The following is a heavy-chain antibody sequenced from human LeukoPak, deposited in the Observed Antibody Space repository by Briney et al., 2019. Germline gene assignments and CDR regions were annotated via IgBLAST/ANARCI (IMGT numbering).Heavy chain of an antibody. CDR3: ARSHGGHCSSTSCYAGIDAFDI. V-gene: IGHV4-30-2*01. CDR1: GGSISSGGYS. Sequence: PSETLSLTCAVSGGSISSGGYSWSWIRQPPGRGLEWIGYIYHSGSTYYNPSLKSRVTISVDRSKNQFSLKLSSVTAADTAVYYCARSHGGHCSSTSCYAGIDAFDIWGQGTMVTVSS. J-gene: IGHJ3*02. CDR2: IYHSGST. D-gene: IGHD2-2*01.